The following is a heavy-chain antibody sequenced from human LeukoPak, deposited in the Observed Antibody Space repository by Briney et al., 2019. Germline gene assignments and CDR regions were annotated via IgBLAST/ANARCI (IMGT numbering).Heavy chain of an antibody. CDR2: VSHSGCI. V-gene: IGHV4-39*01. J-gene: IGHJ4*02. D-gene: IGHD5-12*01. Sequence: SETLALTCTVSGVSISSSSYSWGWIRQPPGKGLEWIGSVSHSGCINYDPSLKNRVTISVDTSKNQFSLKLSSVTAADTAVYYCWAIVTTIKLDFWGQGTLVTVSS. CDR1: GVSISSSSYS. CDR3: WAIVTTIKLDF.